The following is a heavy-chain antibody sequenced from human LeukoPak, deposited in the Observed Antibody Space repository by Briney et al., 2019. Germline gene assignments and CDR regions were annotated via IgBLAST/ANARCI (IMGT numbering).Heavy chain of an antibody. CDR1: GNTLTELS. CDR3: ATGTVVPAAVMTAFDY. V-gene: IGHV1-24*01. Sequence: GASVKVSCKVSGNTLTELSLHWVRQAPGKGLEWMGGFDPADGKIIYAQKFQGRVTMTEDTSTDTAYMELSSLRSEDTAVYYCATGTVVPAAVMTAFDYWGQGTLVTVSS. CDR2: FDPADGKI. J-gene: IGHJ4*02. D-gene: IGHD2-2*01.